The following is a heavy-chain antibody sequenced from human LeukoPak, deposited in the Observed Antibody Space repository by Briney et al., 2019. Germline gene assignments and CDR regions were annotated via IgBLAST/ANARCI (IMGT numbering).Heavy chain of an antibody. CDR3: AGSLRFLPWFDP. D-gene: IGHD3-3*01. V-gene: IGHV4-39*07. J-gene: IGHJ5*02. CDR2: IYYSGST. Sequence: SETLSLTCTVSGGSISSSSYYWGWIRQPPGKGLEWIGSIYYSGSTYYNPSLKSRVTISVDKSKNQFSLKLSSVTAADTAVYYCAGSLRFLPWFDPGGQGTLVTVSS. CDR1: GGSISSSSYY.